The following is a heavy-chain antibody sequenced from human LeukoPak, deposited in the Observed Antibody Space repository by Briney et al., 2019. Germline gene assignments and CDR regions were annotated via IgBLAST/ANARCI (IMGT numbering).Heavy chain of an antibody. CDR3: ARALSTVAALDY. CDR1: GFTVSSNY. V-gene: IGHV3-66*01. Sequence: AGGSLILSCAASGFTVSSNYMSWVRQAPGKGLEWVSVIYSGGSTYYADSVKGRFTISRDNSRNTLYLQMNSLRAEDTAVYYCARALSTVAALDYWGQGTLVTVSS. CDR2: IYSGGST. J-gene: IGHJ4*02. D-gene: IGHD4-23*01.